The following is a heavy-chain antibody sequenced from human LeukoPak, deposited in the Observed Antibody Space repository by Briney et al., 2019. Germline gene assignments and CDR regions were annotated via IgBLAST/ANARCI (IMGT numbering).Heavy chain of an antibody. J-gene: IGHJ5*02. CDR1: GFTFSDYY. V-gene: IGHV3-11*06. CDR3: ARQPSGYVIWVDP. Sequence: GGSLRLSCAASGFTFSDYYMSWIRQAPGKGLEWVSYISSSSSYTNYADSVKGRFTISRDNAKNSLYLQMNSLRAEDTAVYYCARQPSGYVIWVDPWGQGTLVTVSS. D-gene: IGHD5-12*01. CDR2: ISSSSSYT.